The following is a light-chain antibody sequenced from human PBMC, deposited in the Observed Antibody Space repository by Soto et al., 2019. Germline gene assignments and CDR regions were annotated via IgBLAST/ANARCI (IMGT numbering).Light chain of an antibody. V-gene: IGLV3-1*01. CDR3: QAWDSSTVV. CDR2: QHS. Sequence: YELTQPPSVSVSPGQTASITCSGDKLGDKYACWYQQKPGQSPVLVIYQHSKRPSGIPERFSGSNSGNTATLTISGTQAMDEADYYCQAWDSSTVVFGGGTKLTVL. J-gene: IGLJ2*01. CDR1: KLGDKY.